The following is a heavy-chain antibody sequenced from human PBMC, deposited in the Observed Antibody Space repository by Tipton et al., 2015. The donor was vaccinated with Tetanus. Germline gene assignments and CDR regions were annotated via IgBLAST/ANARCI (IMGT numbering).Heavy chain of an antibody. CDR2: IWYDGTTK. Sequence: RSLRLSCAASGFSFSTYNFHWVRQAPGKGLEWVAVIWYDGTTKYYADSVDGRFTISRDNSKNTLFLQMNSLRADDTAVYSCARETSLTTSYWGQGTLVTVPS. V-gene: IGHV3-33*01. CDR3: ARETSLTTSY. D-gene: IGHD4-17*01. J-gene: IGHJ1*01. CDR1: GFSFSTYN.